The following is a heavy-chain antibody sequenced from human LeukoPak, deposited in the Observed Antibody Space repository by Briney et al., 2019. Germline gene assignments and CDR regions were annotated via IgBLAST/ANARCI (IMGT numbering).Heavy chain of an antibody. J-gene: IGHJ4*02. CDR3: AADLEHGFAL. CDR2: IIVGNGKT. CDR1: GFIFRNSA. Sequence: ASVKVSCKASGFIFRNSAIQWVRQARGQPLEWMGWIIVGNGKTDYAQKFQDRVIITNDMSTSTVYMELRSLGSEETALYYCAADLEHGFALWGPGTLVTVSS. V-gene: IGHV1-58*02. D-gene: IGHD3-10*01.